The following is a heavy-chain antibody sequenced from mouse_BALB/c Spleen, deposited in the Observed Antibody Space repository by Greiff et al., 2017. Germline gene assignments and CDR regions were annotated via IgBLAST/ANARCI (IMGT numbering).Heavy chain of an antibody. V-gene: IGHV5-6-5*01. Sequence: EVKLMESGGGLVKPGGSLKLSCAASGFTFSSYAMSWVRQTPEKRLEWVASISSGGRTSYPDSVKGRFTISRDNARNILYQQMSSLRSEDTAMYYCAGGITTEFAYWGQGTLVTVSA. J-gene: IGHJ3*01. CDR3: AGGITTEFAY. CDR1: GFTFSSYA. D-gene: IGHD2-4*01. CDR2: ISSGGRT.